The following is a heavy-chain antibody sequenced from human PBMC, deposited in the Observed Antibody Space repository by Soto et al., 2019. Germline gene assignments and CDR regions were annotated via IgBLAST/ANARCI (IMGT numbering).Heavy chain of an antibody. CDR3: ARDINRLGYCSGGSCPIGWFFDL. V-gene: IGHV3-33*01. CDR2: IWYDGSNE. CDR1: GFTFSSYG. D-gene: IGHD2-15*01. Sequence: QVQLVESGGGVVQPGRSLRLSCAASGFTFSSYGMHWVRQAPGKGLEWVAVIWYDGSNEYYADSVKGRFTISRDNSKNTLYLQMNSLRAEDTAVYYCARDINRLGYCSGGSCPIGWFFDLWGRGTLVTVSS. J-gene: IGHJ2*01.